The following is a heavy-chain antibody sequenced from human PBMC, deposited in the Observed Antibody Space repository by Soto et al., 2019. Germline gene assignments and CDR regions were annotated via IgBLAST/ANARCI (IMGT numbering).Heavy chain of an antibody. CDR1: GDSISSNGYL. V-gene: IGHV4-30-4*01. CDR2: ISHSATA. D-gene: IGHD3-3*01. CDR3: ASLIRPPGEEMFAVGLFD. Sequence: QMQLQESGPGLVKPSQTLSLTCSVSGDSISSNGYLWTWIRQTPGTGLEWIGHISHSATAYSNPSLKSRVTMSVDTSKNQFSLKMRSVTAADTAVYYCASLIRPPGEEMFAVGLFDWGRGILVTVSS. J-gene: IGHJ4*02.